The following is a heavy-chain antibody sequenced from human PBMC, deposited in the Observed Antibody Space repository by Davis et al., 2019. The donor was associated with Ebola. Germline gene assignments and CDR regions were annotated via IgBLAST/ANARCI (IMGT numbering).Heavy chain of an antibody. J-gene: IGHJ6*02. D-gene: IGHD3-22*01. CDR3: AKDQGDSSGYYYDIYYYYYGMDV. Sequence: GESLKISCAASGFTFSSYGMHWVRQAPGKGLEWVAVISYDGSNNYYADSVKGRFTISRDNSKNTLYLQMNSLKAEDTAVYYCAKDQGDSSGYYYDIYYYYYGMDVWGQGTTVTVSS. V-gene: IGHV3-30*18. CDR2: ISYDGSNN. CDR1: GFTFSSYG.